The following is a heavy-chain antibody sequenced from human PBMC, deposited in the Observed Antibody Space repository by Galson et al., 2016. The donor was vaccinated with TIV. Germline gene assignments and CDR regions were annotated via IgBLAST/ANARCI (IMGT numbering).Heavy chain of an antibody. CDR1: GFTFGDYA. J-gene: IGHJ1*01. CDR2: IRSKAYGGTT. Sequence: SLRLSCAASGFTFGDYAMTWVRQAPGKGLEWVGFIRSKAYGGTTEYAASVKGRFTISRDDSKSIAYLQMNSLKTEDTAVYYCTRTHDYGDYVSQHWGQGTLVTVSS. D-gene: IGHD4-17*01. CDR3: TRTHDYGDYVSQH. V-gene: IGHV3-49*04.